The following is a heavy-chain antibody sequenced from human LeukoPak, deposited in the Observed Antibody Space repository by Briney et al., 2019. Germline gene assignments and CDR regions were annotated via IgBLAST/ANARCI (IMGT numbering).Heavy chain of an antibody. Sequence: PWGSLRLSCAASGFTFSSYGMSWVRQAPGKGLEWVSAISGSGGSTYYADSVKGRFTISRDNSKNTLYLQMNSLRAEDTAVYYCAKCEGYYYYMDVWGKGTTVTISS. CDR1: GFTFSSYG. V-gene: IGHV3-23*01. CDR3: AKCEGYYYYMDV. CDR2: ISGSGGST. J-gene: IGHJ6*03.